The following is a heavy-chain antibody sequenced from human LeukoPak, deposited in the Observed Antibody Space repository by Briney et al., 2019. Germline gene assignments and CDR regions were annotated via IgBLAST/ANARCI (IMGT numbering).Heavy chain of an antibody. J-gene: IGHJ4*02. Sequence: GGSLRLSCAASGFTFSSYAMHWVRQAPGKGLEWVAVISYDGSNKYYADSVKGRFTISRDNSKNTLYLQMNSLRAEDTAVYYCARDSGIAAARAFYYFDYWGQGTLVTVSS. CDR2: ISYDGSNK. D-gene: IGHD6-13*01. V-gene: IGHV3-30-3*01. CDR1: GFTFSSYA. CDR3: ARDSGIAAARAFYYFDY.